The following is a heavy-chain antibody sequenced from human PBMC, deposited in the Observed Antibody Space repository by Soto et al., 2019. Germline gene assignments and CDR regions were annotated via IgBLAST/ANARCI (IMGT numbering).Heavy chain of an antibody. D-gene: IGHD1-26*01. CDR1: GLTFNSYA. CDR2: ISASGGTT. J-gene: IGHJ6*02. Sequence: GSLRLSCAASGLTFNSYAMSWVRQAPGKGLEWVSGISASGGTTYFADSVKGRFTISRDNSKNTLYLQMNSLRAGDTAVYYCAKDEQHGEAYWGGGYLYLMDVWGPGTTVTVSS. V-gene: IGHV3-23*01. CDR3: AKDEQHGEAYWGGGYLYLMDV.